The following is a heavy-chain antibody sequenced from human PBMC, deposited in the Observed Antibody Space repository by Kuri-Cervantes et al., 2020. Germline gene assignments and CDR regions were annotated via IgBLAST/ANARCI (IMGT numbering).Heavy chain of an antibody. V-gene: IGHV4-34*01. CDR3: ARGRYCSSTSCYGLFYYYYYMDV. J-gene: IGHJ6*03. CDR1: GGSFSGYY. D-gene: IGHD2-2*01. Sequence: SETLSLTCAVYGGSFSGYYWSWIRQTPGKGLEWIGEINHSGSTNYNPSLKSRVTISMDTSKNQFSLKLSSVTAADTAVYYCARGRYCSSTSCYGLFYYYYYMDVWGKGTTVTVSS. CDR2: INHSGST.